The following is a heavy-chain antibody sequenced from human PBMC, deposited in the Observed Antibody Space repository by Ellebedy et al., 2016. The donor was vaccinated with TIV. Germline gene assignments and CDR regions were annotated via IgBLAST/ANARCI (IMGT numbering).Heavy chain of an antibody. J-gene: IGHJ5*02. CDR3: AREIVGAVNNWFDP. V-gene: IGHV3-21*01. CDR2: ISSVSTYI. CDR1: GFNFFSYT. D-gene: IGHD1-26*01. Sequence: PGGSLRLSCAASGFNFFSYTMNWVRQAPGKGLEWVSSISSVSTYIYYADSVKGRFTISRDNAKNSLYLQMNSLRAEDTAVYYCAREIVGAVNNWFDPWGQGTLVTVSS.